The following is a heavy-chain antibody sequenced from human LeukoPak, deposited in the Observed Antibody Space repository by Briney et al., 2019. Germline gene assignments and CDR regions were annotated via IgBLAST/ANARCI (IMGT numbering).Heavy chain of an antibody. CDR1: GASIDSGRYY. Sequence: SETLSLTCTVSGASIDSGRYYWGWIRQPPGKGLEWIGSIHYSGTTYYNPSLKSRVTISIDTSNNQFSLKLSSVTAADTAVYYCARGTPYNPWGQGTLGTVSS. D-gene: IGHD4-11*01. J-gene: IGHJ5*02. CDR2: IHYSGTT. CDR3: ARGTPYNP. V-gene: IGHV4-39*07.